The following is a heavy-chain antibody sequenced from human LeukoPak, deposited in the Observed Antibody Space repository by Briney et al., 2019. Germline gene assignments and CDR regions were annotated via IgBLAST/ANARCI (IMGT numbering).Heavy chain of an antibody. J-gene: IGHJ4*02. V-gene: IGHV3-21*01. CDR1: GFTFSTYS. Sequence: GGSLRLSCAASGFTFSTYSMNWVRQAPGKGLEWVSSVSNSSNYIYYADSVKGRFTISRDNAKNSLFLQMNSLRAEDTAMYYCAREYGDYANYFDFWGQGTLVTVSS. CDR3: AREYGDYANYFDF. CDR2: VSNSSNYI. D-gene: IGHD4-17*01.